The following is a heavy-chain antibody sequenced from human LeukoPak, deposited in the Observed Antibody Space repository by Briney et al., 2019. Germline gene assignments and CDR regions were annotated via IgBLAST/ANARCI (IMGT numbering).Heavy chain of an antibody. V-gene: IGHV3-53*01. Sequence: GGSLILSCAASGFTVSSKYMSWVRQAPGKGLEWVSVIYSGGSTYYADSVKGRFTISRDDSKNTVDLQMNSLRVEDTAVYYCAMRGNTWYDCWGQGTLVTVSS. CDR2: IYSGGST. D-gene: IGHD6-13*01. CDR3: AMRGNTWYDC. CDR1: GFTVSSKY. J-gene: IGHJ4*02.